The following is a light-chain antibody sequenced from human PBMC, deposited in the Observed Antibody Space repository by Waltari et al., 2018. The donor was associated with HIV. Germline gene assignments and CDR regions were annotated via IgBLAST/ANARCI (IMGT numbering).Light chain of an antibody. CDR2: SSN. CDR3: AAWDDSLSGYV. J-gene: IGLJ1*01. CDR1: SSNIGSSY. V-gene: IGLV1-47*01. Sequence: QSVLTHPPSASGTPGQMVTISCSCSSSNIGSSYVYSYQQVPGTAPKLLIYSSNHRPSGVPDRFSGSKSGASASLAISGLRSEDEADYYCAAWDDSLSGYVFGTGTKVTVL.